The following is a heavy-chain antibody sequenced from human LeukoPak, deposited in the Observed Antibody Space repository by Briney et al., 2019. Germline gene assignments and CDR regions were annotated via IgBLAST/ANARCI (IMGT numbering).Heavy chain of an antibody. Sequence: GGSLRLSCAASGFTFSSYWMSWVRLAPGKGLEWVANIKQDGSEKYYVDSVKGRFTISRDSAKNSLYLQMNSLRAEDTAVYYCARSGVVPAAIGAFDIWGQGTMVTVSS. J-gene: IGHJ3*02. D-gene: IGHD2-2*01. CDR2: IKQDGSEK. V-gene: IGHV3-7*01. CDR3: ARSGVVPAAIGAFDI. CDR1: GFTFSSYW.